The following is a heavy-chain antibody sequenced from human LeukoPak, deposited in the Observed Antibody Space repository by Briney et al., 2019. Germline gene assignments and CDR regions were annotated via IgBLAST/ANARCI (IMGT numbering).Heavy chain of an antibody. CDR1: GGSISSYY. Sequence: SETLSLTCTVSGGSISSYYWSWIRQPPGKGLEWIGYIYYSGSTNYNPSLKSRVTISVDTSKNQFSLKLSSVTAADTAVYYCARNTYYYGSGSPYYFDYWGQGTLVTVSS. CDR3: ARNTYYYGSGSPYYFDY. D-gene: IGHD3-10*01. J-gene: IGHJ4*02. CDR2: IYYSGST. V-gene: IGHV4-59*01.